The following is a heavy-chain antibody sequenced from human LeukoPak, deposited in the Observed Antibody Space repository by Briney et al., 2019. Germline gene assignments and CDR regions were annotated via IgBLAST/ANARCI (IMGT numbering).Heavy chain of an antibody. D-gene: IGHD6-13*01. V-gene: IGHV4-59*08. CDR3: ARQPAAAFSFDY. CDR2: IYYSGST. J-gene: IGHJ4*02. CDR1: GGSISSYY. Sequence: PSETLSLTCTVSGGSISSYYWSWIRQPPGKGLEWIGYIYYSGSTNYNPSLKSRVAMSVDTSKNQFSLKLSSVTAADTAVYYCARQPAAAFSFDYWGQGTLVTVSS.